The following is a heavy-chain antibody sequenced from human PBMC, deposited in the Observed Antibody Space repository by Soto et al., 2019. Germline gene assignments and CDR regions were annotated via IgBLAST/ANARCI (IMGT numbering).Heavy chain of an antibody. CDR1: GGSISSYD. J-gene: IGHJ5*02. Sequence: SETLSLTCTVSGGSISSYDWSWIRQPPGKGLEWIGYIYYSGSTNYNPSLKSRVTISVDTSKNQFSLKLSSVTAADTAVYYCARLIAAAGTYWFDPWGQGTLVTVSS. CDR3: ARLIAAAGTYWFDP. D-gene: IGHD6-13*01. CDR2: IYYSGST. V-gene: IGHV4-59*08.